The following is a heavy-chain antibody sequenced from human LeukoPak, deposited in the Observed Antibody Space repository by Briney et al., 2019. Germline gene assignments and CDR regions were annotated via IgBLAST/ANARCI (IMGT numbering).Heavy chain of an antibody. Sequence: GKSLKISCKGSGYSFTNNWIGWVRQMPGKGLEWMGIIYPGDSDTRYSPSFQGQVTISADKSISTAYLQWSSLKASDTAMYYCARLGITGTTLSWFDPWGQGTLVTVSS. CDR1: GYSFTNNW. J-gene: IGHJ5*02. CDR3: ARLGITGTTLSWFDP. CDR2: IYPGDSDT. D-gene: IGHD1-7*01. V-gene: IGHV5-51*01.